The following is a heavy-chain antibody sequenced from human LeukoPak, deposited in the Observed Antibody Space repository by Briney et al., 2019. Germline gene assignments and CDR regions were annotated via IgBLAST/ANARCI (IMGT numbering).Heavy chain of an antibody. D-gene: IGHD3-22*01. CDR3: ARGYYDSSGYYAIDY. CDR1: GYTFTSYY. Sequence: ASVKVSCKASGYTFTSYYMHWVRQAPGQGLECMGITNPSGGSTSYAQKFQGRVTMTRDTSTSTVYMELSSLRSEDTAVYYCARGYYDSSGYYAIDYWGQGTLVTVSS. CDR2: TNPSGGST. J-gene: IGHJ4*02. V-gene: IGHV1-46*01.